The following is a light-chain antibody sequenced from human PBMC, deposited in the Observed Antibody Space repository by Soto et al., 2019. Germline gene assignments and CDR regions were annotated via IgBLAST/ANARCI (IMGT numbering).Light chain of an antibody. CDR1: QGISSY. V-gene: IGKV1-8*01. Sequence: IQRAQSPSCLSPSIGESVTITCRASQGISSYLAWYQQKPGKAPKLLIYAASTLQSGVPSRLSGSGSGTDFTLTISCLQSEDFATYYCQQYYSYPGTFGPGTKVD. CDR2: AAS. J-gene: IGKJ3*01. CDR3: QQYYSYPGT.